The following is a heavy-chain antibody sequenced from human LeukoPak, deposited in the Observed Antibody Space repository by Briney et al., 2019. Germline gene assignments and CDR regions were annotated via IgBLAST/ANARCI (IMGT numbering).Heavy chain of an antibody. V-gene: IGHV4-39*01. Sequence: KASEALSLTCTVSGGSISSSSYYWDWTRQPPGKGLEWIGSIYYSGNTFYNPSLKSRVTISVDTSKNHFSLRLSSVTAADTAVYYCARHVNPSITMVRGVIRWFDPWGQGTLVTVSS. CDR2: IYYSGNT. CDR3: ARHVNPSITMVRGVIRWFDP. D-gene: IGHD3-10*01. J-gene: IGHJ5*02. CDR1: GGSISSSSYY.